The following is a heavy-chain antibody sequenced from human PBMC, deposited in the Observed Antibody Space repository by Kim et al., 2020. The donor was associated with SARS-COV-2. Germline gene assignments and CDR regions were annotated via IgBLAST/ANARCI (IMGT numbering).Heavy chain of an antibody. V-gene: IGHV3-64*02. Sequence: GGSLRLSCAASGFTLSNYQMYWVRQAPGKGLEYVSALSFNGGYTYYADSVKGRFTISRDSSKNTLDLQMGSLTTDDMAVYYCPRDNNVYHDYWGQGTLVTVSS. CDR3: PRDNNVYHDY. CDR2: LSFNGGYT. J-gene: IGHJ4*02. D-gene: IGHD2-2*01. CDR1: GFTLSNYQ.